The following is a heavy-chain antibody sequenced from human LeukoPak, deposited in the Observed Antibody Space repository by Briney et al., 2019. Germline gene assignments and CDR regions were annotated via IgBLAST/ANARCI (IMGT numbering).Heavy chain of an antibody. CDR1: GFTFNTYG. V-gene: IGHV3-23*01. D-gene: IGHD2-8*02. CDR3: ATYRQVLLPFES. CDR2: INGSGGAT. Sequence: PGGSLRLSCAASGFTFNTYGMSWVRQAPGKGLEWVSGINGSGGATYYADSVKGRFTISRDNSKSTLSLQMNSLRAEDTAIYYCATYRQVLLPFESWGQGTLVTVSS. J-gene: IGHJ4*02.